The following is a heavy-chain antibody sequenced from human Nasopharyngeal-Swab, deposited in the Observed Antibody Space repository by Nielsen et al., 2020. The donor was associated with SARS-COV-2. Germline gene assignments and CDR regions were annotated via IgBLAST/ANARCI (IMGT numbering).Heavy chain of an antibody. D-gene: IGHD2-15*01. V-gene: IGHV1-69*04. CDR1: GGTFSSYV. J-gene: IGHJ5*02. CDR2: IIPILGIA. Sequence: VKVSCKASGGTFSSYVISWVRQAPGQGLEWMGRIIPILGIANYAQKFQGRVTITADKSTSTAYMELSSLRSEDTAVYYCARVVVGDTEGWFDPWGQGTLVTVSS. CDR3: ARVVVGDTEGWFDP.